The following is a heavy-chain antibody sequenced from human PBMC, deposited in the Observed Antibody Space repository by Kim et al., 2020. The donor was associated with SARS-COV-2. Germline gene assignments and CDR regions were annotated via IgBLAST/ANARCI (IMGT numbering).Heavy chain of an antibody. V-gene: IGHV3-30*02. D-gene: IGHD6-19*01. CDR3: AKDRYSSGKALFDY. J-gene: IGHJ4*02. Sequence: ADSVKGRFTISRDKSKNTLYLKMNSLRAEATAVYYCAKDRYSSGKALFDYRGQGTLVTVSS.